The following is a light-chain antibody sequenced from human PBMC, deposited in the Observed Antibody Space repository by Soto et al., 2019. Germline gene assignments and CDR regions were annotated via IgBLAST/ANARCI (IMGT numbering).Light chain of an antibody. CDR3: QQYEELALT. CDR1: QSVVNY. V-gene: IGKV1-33*01. CDR2: DAS. J-gene: IGKJ4*01. Sequence: DVPLTQSPSTLSASVGDRVAISCQASQSVVNYLNWFQQRPGKAPQLLISDASHLEPGVPSRFSGQRSGTDFTLIISSLQPEDFATYYGQQYEELALTFGGGTRVEV.